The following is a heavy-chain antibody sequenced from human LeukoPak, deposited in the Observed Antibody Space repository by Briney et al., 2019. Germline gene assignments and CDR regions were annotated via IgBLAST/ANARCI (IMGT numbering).Heavy chain of an antibody. D-gene: IGHD2-21*02. V-gene: IGHV4-4*07. CDR1: GGSISSYY. J-gene: IGHJ4*02. CDR3: ARRSCSGGDCHYYDY. CDR2: IYTSGST. Sequence: KPSETLSLTCTVSGGSISSYYWSWLRQPAGKGLEWIGRIYTSGSTNYNPSLKSRVTMSVDTSKNQFSLNLSSVTAADTAVYYCARRSCSGGDCHYYDYWGQGTLVTVSS.